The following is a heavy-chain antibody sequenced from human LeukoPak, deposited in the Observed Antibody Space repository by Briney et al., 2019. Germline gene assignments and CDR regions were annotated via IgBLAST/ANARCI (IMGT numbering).Heavy chain of an antibody. D-gene: IGHD3-22*01. CDR3: AKDLNGYYYDSSGFGD. J-gene: IGHJ4*02. Sequence: GGSLRLSCAASGFTFSSYAMSWVRQAPGKGLEWVSAISGSGGSTYYADSVKGRFTISRDNSKNTLYLQMNSLRAEDTAVYYCAKDLNGYYYDSSGFGDWGQGTLVTVSS. CDR2: ISGSGGST. CDR1: GFTFSSYA. V-gene: IGHV3-23*01.